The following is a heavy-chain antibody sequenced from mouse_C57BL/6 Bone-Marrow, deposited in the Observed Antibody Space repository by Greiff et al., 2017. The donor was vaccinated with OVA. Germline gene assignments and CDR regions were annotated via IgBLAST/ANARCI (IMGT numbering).Heavy chain of an antibody. J-gene: IGHJ3*01. CDR3: ARGPYYYGTSFAY. V-gene: IGHV3-6*01. CDR2: ISYDGSN. CDR1: GYSITSGYY. D-gene: IGHD1-1*01. Sequence: VQLKESGPGLVKPSQSLSLTCSVTGYSITSGYYWNWIRQFPGNKLEWMGYISYDGSNNYNPSLKNRISITRDTSKNQFFLKLNSVTTEDTDKYYGARGPYYYGTSFAYWGQGTLVTVSA.